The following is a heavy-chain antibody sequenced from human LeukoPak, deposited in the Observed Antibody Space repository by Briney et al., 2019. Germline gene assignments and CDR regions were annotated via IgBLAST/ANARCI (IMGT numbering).Heavy chain of an antibody. CDR2: IYYSGST. CDR1: GGSISSSSYY. D-gene: IGHD6-19*01. J-gene: IGHJ4*02. CDR3: ARRRSVSSGWSAFDY. V-gene: IGHV4-39*01. Sequence: PSETLSLTCTVSGGSISSSSYYWGWIRQPPGKGLEWIGSIYYSGSTYYSPSLKSRVTISVDTSKNQFSLKLSSVTAADTAVYYCARRRSVSSGWSAFDYWGQGTLVTVS.